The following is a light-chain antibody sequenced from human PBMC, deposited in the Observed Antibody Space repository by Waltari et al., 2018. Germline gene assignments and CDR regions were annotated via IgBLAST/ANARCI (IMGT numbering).Light chain of an antibody. CDR2: EVT. J-gene: IGLJ2*01. Sequence: SALTQPASVSGSPGQSITISCTGASSDFGSYNLFSWYQQHPGKAPKVMIYEVTKRPSGVSDRFSGSRSGNTASLTISGLQPEDEADYYCCSYAGSGTLDVVFGGGTKLTVL. CDR3: CSYAGSGTLDVV. CDR1: SSDFGSYNL. V-gene: IGLV2-23*02.